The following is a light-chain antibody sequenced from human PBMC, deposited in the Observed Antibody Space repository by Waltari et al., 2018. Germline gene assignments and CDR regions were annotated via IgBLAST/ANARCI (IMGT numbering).Light chain of an antibody. J-gene: IGKJ4*01. CDR2: DAS. V-gene: IGKV3-11*01. CDR3: QQRGSWPLT. CDR1: QTISNF. Sequence: EIVLTQSPPTLSLSPGERVTLSCRASQTISNFLGWYQQPPGRSPLLLIYDASTRAPGVPTRFSVSGSGTDFTLTISNLEPEDVAVYYCQQRGSWPLTFGGGTRVDI.